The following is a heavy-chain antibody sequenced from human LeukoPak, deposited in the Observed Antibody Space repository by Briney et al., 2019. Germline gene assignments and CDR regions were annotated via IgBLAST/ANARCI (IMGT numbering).Heavy chain of an antibody. CDR2: INHSGST. D-gene: IGHD6-19*01. J-gene: IGHJ4*02. CDR3: ARPGQWLARGRFDY. CDR1: GGSFSGYY. V-gene: IGHV4-34*01. Sequence: SETLPLTCAVYGGSFSGYYWSWIRQPPGKGLEWIGEINHSGSTNYNPSLKSRVTISVDTSKNQFSLKLSSVTAADTAVYYCARPGQWLARGRFDYWGQGTLVTVSS.